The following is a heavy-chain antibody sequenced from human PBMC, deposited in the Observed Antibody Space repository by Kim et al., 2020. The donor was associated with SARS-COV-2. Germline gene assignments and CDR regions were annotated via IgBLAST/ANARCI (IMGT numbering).Heavy chain of an antibody. D-gene: IGHD3-22*01. Sequence: LKSRVNISEDTSKHQFSLKLSSVTAADTAVYYCASYYYDSSGYYYGFDYWGQGTLVTVSS. V-gene: IGHV4-59*01. CDR3: ASYYYDSSGYYYGFDY. J-gene: IGHJ4*02.